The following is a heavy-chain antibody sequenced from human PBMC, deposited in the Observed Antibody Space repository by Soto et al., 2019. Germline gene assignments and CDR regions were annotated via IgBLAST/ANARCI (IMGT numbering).Heavy chain of an antibody. CDR2: TYYRSKWYN. D-gene: IGHD6-6*01. CDR1: GDSVSSNSAA. V-gene: IGHV6-1*01. J-gene: IGHJ6*02. CDR3: AREGIAARLPHYYGMDV. Sequence: PSQTLSLTCVISGDSVSSNSAAWNWIRQSPSRGLEWLGRTYYRSKWYNDYAVSVKSRITINPDTSKNQFSLQLNSVTPEDTAVYYCAREGIAARLPHYYGMDVWGQGTTVTVSS.